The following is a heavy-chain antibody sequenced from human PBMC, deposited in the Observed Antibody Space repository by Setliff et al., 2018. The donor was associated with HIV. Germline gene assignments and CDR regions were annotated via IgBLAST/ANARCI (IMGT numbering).Heavy chain of an antibody. Sequence: SETLSLTCSVSGGSIRSGSYYWSWIRLPAEKGLEWIGQIHTTGSTNYNPSLKSRVTISMDTSKNQFSLNLNSVTATDTAVYYCAKRTFGSGRLDPWGQGTLVTVSS. D-gene: IGHD3-16*01. CDR2: IHTTGST. CDR3: AKRTFGSGRLDP. V-gene: IGHV4-61*09. CDR1: GGSIRSGSYY. J-gene: IGHJ5*02.